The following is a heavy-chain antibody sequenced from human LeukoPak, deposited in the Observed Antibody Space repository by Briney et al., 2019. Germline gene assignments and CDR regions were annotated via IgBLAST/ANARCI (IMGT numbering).Heavy chain of an antibody. CDR2: IYYSGST. CDR3: ARDSGAYYFDY. CDR1: GGSIGSYY. J-gene: IGHJ4*02. D-gene: IGHD1-26*01. Sequence: PSETLSLTCSVSGGSIGSYYWSWLRQPPGKGLEWIGYIYYSGSTNYNPSLKSRVTMSVDTSSNQFSLNLSPVTAADTAVYYCARDSGAYYFDYWGQGTLVTVSS. V-gene: IGHV4-59*01.